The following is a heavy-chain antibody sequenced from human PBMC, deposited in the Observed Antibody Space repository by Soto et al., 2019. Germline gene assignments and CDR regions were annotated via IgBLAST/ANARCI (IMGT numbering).Heavy chain of an antibody. CDR3: ARAGGLGAVAVDY. V-gene: IGHV4-30-2*01. Sequence: QLQLQESGSGLVKPSQTLSLTCAVSGGSISSGGYSWSWIRQPPGKGLEWIGYIYHSGSTYYNPSRKIRVTIPVDRSKTQFSLKLSSVTAADTAVYYCARAGGLGAVAVDYWGQGTLVTVSS. CDR1: GGSISSGGYS. J-gene: IGHJ4*02. D-gene: IGHD6-19*01. CDR2: IYHSGST.